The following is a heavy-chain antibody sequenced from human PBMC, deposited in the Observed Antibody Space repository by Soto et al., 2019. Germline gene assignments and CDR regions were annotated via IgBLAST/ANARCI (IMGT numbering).Heavy chain of an antibody. CDR3: TRDGDGRMTTNPYYYYGMDV. D-gene: IGHD2-21*02. CDR1: GGSISGYY. J-gene: IGHJ6*02. CDR2: VYYSGSA. Sequence: LSLTCTVSGGSISGYYWSWIRQPPGKGLEWIGNVYYSGSAKYNPSVKRRVSISVDTSKNQFSLNLSSVTAADTAVYYCTRDGDGRMTTNPYYYYGMDVWGPGITVTVS. V-gene: IGHV4-59*01.